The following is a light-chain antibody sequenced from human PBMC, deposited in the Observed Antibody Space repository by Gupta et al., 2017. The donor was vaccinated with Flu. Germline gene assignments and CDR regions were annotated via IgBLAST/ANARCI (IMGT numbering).Light chain of an antibody. CDR3: RQALQTCPYT. Sequence: DIVMSQSPHSLPVTPGETASISCRASQSILLGNGSNYLFWYLQKPGQSPQLLIHVGSTRASGVPDRCIGSGSCTDLTLKITSVEADDVLTYYCRQALQTCPYTFGGGTKVEIK. CDR2: VGS. J-gene: IGKJ4*01. V-gene: IGKV2-28*01. CDR1: QSILLGNGSNY.